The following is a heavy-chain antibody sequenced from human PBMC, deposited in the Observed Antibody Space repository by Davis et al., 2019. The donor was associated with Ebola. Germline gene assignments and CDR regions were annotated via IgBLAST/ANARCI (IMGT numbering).Heavy chain of an antibody. CDR1: GFKFSNYG. J-gene: IGHJ4*02. D-gene: IGHD3-9*01. Sequence: GESLKISCAGSGFKFSNYGMHWVRQAPGKGLEWVAAIWNDETHSKYGDSVKGRFTVSRDNSKNTVYLEMDRLRADDTAVYYCARGDLLTGSYIWYFDYWGQGDVVTVSS. CDR3: ARGDLLTGSYIWYFDY. V-gene: IGHV3-33*01. CDR2: IWNDETHS.